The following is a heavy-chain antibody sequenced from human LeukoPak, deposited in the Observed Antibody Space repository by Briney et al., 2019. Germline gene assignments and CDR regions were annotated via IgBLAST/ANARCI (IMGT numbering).Heavy chain of an antibody. Sequence: PSETLSLTCAVYGGSFSGYYWSWIRKPPGKGLEWIGEINHSGSTNYNPSLKSRVTISVDTSKNQFSLKLSSVTAADTAVYYCASLNGSGYYFDYWGQGTLVIVSS. V-gene: IGHV4-34*01. CDR2: INHSGST. CDR3: ASLNGSGYYFDY. J-gene: IGHJ4*02. CDR1: GGSFSGYY. D-gene: IGHD3-3*01.